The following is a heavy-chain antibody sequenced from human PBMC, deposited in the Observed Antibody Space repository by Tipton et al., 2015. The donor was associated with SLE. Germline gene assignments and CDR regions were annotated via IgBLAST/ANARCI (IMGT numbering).Heavy chain of an antibody. V-gene: IGHV3-48*03. Sequence: SLRLSCAASGFTFSSYEMNWVRQAPGKGLEWVSYISSSGSTIYYAGSVKGRLTISRDNAKNSLYLQMNSLRAEDTAVYYCARDLQLGTVDWGYFDLWGRGTLVTVSS. CDR2: ISSSGSTI. CDR3: ARDLQLGTVDWGYFDL. CDR1: GFTFSSYE. J-gene: IGHJ2*01. D-gene: IGHD7-27*01.